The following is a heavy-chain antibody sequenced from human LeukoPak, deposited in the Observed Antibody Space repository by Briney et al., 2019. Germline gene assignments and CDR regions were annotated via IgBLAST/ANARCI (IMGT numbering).Heavy chain of an antibody. J-gene: IGHJ4*02. CDR1: GGSFSGYY. D-gene: IGHD2-15*01. Sequence: SETLSLTCAVYGGSFSGYYWSWIRQPPGKGLEWIGEINHSGSTNYNPSLKSRVTISVDTSKNQFSLKLSSVTAADTAVYYCAKDWGVVAAMNPVDYWGQGTLVTVSS. CDR2: INHSGST. CDR3: AKDWGVVAAMNPVDY. V-gene: IGHV4-34*01.